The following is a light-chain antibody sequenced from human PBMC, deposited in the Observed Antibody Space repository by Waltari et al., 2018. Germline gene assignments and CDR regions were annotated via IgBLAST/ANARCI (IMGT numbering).Light chain of an antibody. V-gene: IGLV3-1*01. CDR2: EDD. CDR3: QAWDASTVV. CDR1: KLGDKY. Sequence: SYELTQPPSVSVSPGLTASITCSGDKLGDKYVSWYQQKAGQSPLLVLYEDDKRPSGIPALFSGSSSGSTATLTISGTLPMDEADYYCQAWDASTVVFGGGTKLIVL. J-gene: IGLJ2*01.